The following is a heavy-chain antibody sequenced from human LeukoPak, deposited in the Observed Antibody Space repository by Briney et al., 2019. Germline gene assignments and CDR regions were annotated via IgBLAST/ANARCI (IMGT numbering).Heavy chain of an antibody. CDR3: AKSPTRGILFDY. CDR1: GFTFDDYG. J-gene: IGHJ4*02. CDR2: IYSGGST. Sequence: GGSLRLSCAASGFTFDDYGMSWVRQAPGKGLEWVSVIYSGGSTCYADSVKGRFTISRDNSKNTLYLQMNSLRAEDTAVYYCAKSPTRGILFDYWGQGTLVTVSS. D-gene: IGHD6-13*01. V-gene: IGHV3-23*03.